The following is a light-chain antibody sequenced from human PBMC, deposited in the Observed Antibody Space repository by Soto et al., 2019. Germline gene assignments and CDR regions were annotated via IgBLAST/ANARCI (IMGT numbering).Light chain of an antibody. CDR1: SSNIGSNT. J-gene: IGLJ1*01. V-gene: IGLV1-44*01. CDR3: AAWDDSLNGFFL. Sequence: QSVLTQPPLASGTPGQRVTISCSGSSSNIGSNTVNWYQQLPGTAPKLLIYSNNQRPSWVPDRFSGSNSGPSASLAISGPEAEYEADYDCAAWDDSLNGFFLFVTGTKV. CDR2: SNN.